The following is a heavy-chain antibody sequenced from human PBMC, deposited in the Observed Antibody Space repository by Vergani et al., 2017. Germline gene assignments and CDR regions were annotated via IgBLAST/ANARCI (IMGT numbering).Heavy chain of an antibody. CDR3: AREGRGTTVTTLPPYYYYYMDV. CDR2: ISYDGSNK. J-gene: IGHJ6*03. CDR1: GFTFSSYA. Sequence: QVQLVESGGGVVQPGRSLRLSCAASGFTFSSYAMHWVRQAPGKGLEWVAVISYDGSNKYYADSVKGRFTISRDNSKNTLYLQMNSLRAEDTAVYYCAREGRGTTVTTLPPYYYYYMDVWGKGTTVTVSS. D-gene: IGHD4-11*01. V-gene: IGHV3-30-3*01.